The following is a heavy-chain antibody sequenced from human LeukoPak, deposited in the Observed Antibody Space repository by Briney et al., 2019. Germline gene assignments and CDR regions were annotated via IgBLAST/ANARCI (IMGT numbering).Heavy chain of an antibody. J-gene: IGHJ4*02. Sequence: GGSLRLSCAASGFTFRNYWMSWVRQAPGKGLEWVANIKQDGSEKYYVDSVKGRFTISRDNAKNSLYLQMNSLRAEDTAVYYCARDSPLGLVRGWRNDYWGQGTLVTVSS. CDR2: IKQDGSEK. D-gene: IGHD3-10*01. CDR3: ARDSPLGLVRGWRNDY. CDR1: GFTFRNYW. V-gene: IGHV3-7*01.